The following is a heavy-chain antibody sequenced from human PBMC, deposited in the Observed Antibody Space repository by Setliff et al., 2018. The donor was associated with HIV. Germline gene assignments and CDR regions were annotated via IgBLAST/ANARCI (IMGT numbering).Heavy chain of an antibody. CDR1: GFTFSTYP. D-gene: IGHD1-26*01. Sequence: GGSLRLSCAASGFTFSTYPMSWVRQAPGKGLEWVSGISGSGGSTYYADSVKGRFTISRDNSKNTLYLQMSSLRADDTAIYYCARDDGRSLFLDYWGQGTLVTVSS. CDR3: ARDDGRSLFLDY. CDR2: ISGSGGST. V-gene: IGHV3-23*01. J-gene: IGHJ4*02.